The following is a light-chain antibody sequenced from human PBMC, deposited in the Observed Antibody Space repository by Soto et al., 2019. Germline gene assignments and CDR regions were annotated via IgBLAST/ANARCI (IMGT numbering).Light chain of an antibody. V-gene: IGLV4-69*01. CDR1: SGHSTYT. CDR2: LNSDGSH. Sequence: QPVLTQSPSASASLGASVKLTCTLSSGHSTYTIAGHQQQPEKGPRYLMKLNSDGSHITGDGIPDRFSGSSSGAERYLIISSLQSEDEADCYCQTWGTGYLLFGGGTKLTVL. J-gene: IGLJ2*01. CDR3: QTWGTGYLL.